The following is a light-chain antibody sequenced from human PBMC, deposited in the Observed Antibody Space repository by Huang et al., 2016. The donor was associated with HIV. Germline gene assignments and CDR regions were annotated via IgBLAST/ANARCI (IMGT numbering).Light chain of an antibody. CDR2: AAA. CDR1: QSVNTN. CDR3: QQYNKWPPEYT. J-gene: IGKJ2*01. Sequence: MSQSPATLAASPGERVTLSCGASQSVNTNLAWYQQKPGQPPRLRIYAAATRATGFTARFAGSGSGTEFTLTIDSLQSDDFAVYYCQQYNKWPPEYTFGQGTRLEIK. V-gene: IGKV3-15*01.